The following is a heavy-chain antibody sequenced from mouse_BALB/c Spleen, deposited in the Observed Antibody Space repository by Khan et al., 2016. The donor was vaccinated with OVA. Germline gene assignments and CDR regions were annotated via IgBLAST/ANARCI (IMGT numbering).Heavy chain of an antibody. J-gene: IGHJ3*01. D-gene: IGHD1-1*01. CDR2: IYPGNTDT. Sequence: VQLQQSGTVLARPGASVKMSCKASGYIFTNYWIHWVKQRPGQGLDWIGGIYPGNTDTSYNQKFKGKAKLTAVLSATTAYMELSSLTNEDSAVYDCTRAGYGAFAYWGQGTLVTVSA. CDR3: TRAGYGAFAY. CDR1: GYIFTNYW. V-gene: IGHV1-5*01.